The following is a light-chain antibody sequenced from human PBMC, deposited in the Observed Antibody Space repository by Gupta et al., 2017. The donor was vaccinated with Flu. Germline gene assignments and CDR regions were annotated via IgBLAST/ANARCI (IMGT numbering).Light chain of an antibody. Sequence: DIQMTQSPSSLSASIGDRVNITCQATHDLTNPLTWYQQRPGKAPKLLIYDTSNWKTGVTSRFSGSGSGRHFTFTINSLQTEDIASYYCQKNENVPLFTFGQGTNVNI. J-gene: IGKJ3*01. CDR1: HDLTNP. CDR2: DTS. V-gene: IGKV1-33*01. CDR3: QKNENVPLFT.